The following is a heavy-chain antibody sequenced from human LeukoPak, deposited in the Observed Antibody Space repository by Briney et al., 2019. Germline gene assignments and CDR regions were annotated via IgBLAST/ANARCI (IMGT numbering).Heavy chain of an antibody. CDR2: VHYSGST. D-gene: IGHD6-19*01. J-gene: IGHJ5*02. Sequence: SETLSLSCTVSGGSIRSFSFYWGWIRQAPGKGLEGIVSVHYSGSTYDNPSLKSGVTISVDTSKNAFSLKLISMAAADTAVYYCARRSTVAGRGRFDPWGEGTLVTVSS. V-gene: IGHV4-39*01. CDR1: GGSIRSFSFY. CDR3: ARRSTVAGRGRFDP.